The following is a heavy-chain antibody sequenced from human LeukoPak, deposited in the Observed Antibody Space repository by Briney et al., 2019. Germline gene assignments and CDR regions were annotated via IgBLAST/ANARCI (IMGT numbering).Heavy chain of an antibody. Sequence: EASVKVSCKASGCTFTSYYMHWVRQAPGQGLEWMGIINPSGGRTSYAQKFQGRVTMTRDTSTSTVYMELSSLRSEDTAVYYCARDPPYCGGDCYPDYWGQGTLVTVSS. D-gene: IGHD2-21*02. V-gene: IGHV1-46*01. J-gene: IGHJ4*02. CDR2: INPSGGRT. CDR1: GCTFTSYY. CDR3: ARDPPYCGGDCYPDY.